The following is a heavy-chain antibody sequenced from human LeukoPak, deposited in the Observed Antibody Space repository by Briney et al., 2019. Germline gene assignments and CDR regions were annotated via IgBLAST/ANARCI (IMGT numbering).Heavy chain of an antibody. V-gene: IGHV3-23*01. CDR1: GFTFSNYA. D-gene: IGHD1-26*01. CDR3: AKKEGGFDH. J-gene: IGHJ4*02. CDR2: ISGDADST. Sequence: GGSLRLSCAASGFTFSNYAMSWVRQAPGRGLEWVSAISGDADSTYYADSVKGRFTISRDSSKNTLYPQVNSLRADDTAVYYCAKKEGGFDHWGQGTLVTVSS.